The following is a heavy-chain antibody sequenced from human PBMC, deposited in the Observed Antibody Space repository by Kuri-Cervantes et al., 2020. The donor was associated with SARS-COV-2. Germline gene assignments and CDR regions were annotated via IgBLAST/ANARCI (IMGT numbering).Heavy chain of an antibody. J-gene: IGHJ4*02. V-gene: IGHV4-34*01. CDR2: INHSGST. CDR1: GGSISSYY. D-gene: IGHD3-3*01. Sequence: SETLSLTCTVSGGSISSYYWSWIRQPPGKGLEWIGEINHSGSTNYNPSLKSRVTISVDTSKNQFSLKLSSVTAADTAVYYCARGDGSGCDYWGQGTLVTVSS. CDR3: ARGDGSGCDY.